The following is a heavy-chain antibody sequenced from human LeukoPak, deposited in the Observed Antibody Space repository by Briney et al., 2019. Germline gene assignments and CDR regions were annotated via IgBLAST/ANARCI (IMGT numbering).Heavy chain of an antibody. CDR2: MDEDGSQK. V-gene: IGHV3-7*03. Sequence: PGGSLRLSCVESGFTFRSPWMAWLRQAPEKGLEWVANMDEDGSQKYYLGSVTGRFTISRDNAKNSLYLQMNSLSAEDTAMYYCARDGGWHRFDYWGQGTLVIVSS. CDR1: GFTFRSPW. CDR3: ARDGGWHRFDY. J-gene: IGHJ4*02. D-gene: IGHD6-19*01.